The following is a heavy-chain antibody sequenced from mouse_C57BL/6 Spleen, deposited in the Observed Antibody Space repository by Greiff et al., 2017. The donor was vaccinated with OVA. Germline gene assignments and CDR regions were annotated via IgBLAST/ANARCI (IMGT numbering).Heavy chain of an antibody. D-gene: IGHD1-1*01. CDR1: GYTFTSFG. V-gene: IGHV1-81*01. J-gene: IGHJ1*03. Sequence: VQLQQSGAELARPGASVKLSCKASGYTFTSFGISWVKQSTGPGLEWIGEIYPRSGNSYYNEKFKGKATLTAAKYSSTAYMELRSLTSEDSAVYFCARGGTVVGPRYFDVWGTGTTVTVSS. CDR2: IYPRSGNS. CDR3: ARGGTVVGPRYFDV.